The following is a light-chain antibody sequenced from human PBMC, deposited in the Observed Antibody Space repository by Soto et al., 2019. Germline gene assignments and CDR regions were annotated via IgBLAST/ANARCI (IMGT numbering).Light chain of an antibody. CDR3: QHYNNWPRT. CDR1: QSVSSN. CDR2: GAS. J-gene: IGKJ1*01. Sequence: EIVMTQSPATLSVSPGERATLSCRASQSVSSNLAWYQQKPGQAPRLLIYGASTRATAIPARFSGSGSGTEVTLTISSLQSEDFAVYYCQHYNNWPRTFGQGTKVEIK. V-gene: IGKV3-15*01.